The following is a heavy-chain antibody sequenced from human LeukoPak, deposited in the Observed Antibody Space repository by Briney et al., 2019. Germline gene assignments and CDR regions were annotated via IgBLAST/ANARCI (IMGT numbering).Heavy chain of an antibody. J-gene: IGHJ4*02. D-gene: IGHD6-6*01. CDR3: AKRPPKDNFGSSPFDF. V-gene: IGHV3-23*01. CDR1: GFTFSSYA. CDR2: ISGSGGST. Sequence: GGSLRLSCAASGFTFSSYAMSWVRQAPGKGLECVSPISGSGGSTYYADSVKGRFTISRDNSKNTLYLQMNSLIAEDTAVYYCAKRPPKDNFGSSPFDFWGQGTLVTVSS.